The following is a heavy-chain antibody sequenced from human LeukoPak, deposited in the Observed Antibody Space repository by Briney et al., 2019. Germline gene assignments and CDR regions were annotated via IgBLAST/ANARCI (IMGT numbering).Heavy chain of an antibody. CDR3: AREGPRITMIVSAFDI. D-gene: IGHD3-22*01. CDR2: IYTSGST. V-gene: IGHV4-61*02. CDR1: GGSISSGSYY. Sequence: SQTLSLTCTVSGGSISSGSYYWSWIRQPAGKGLEWIGRIYTSGSTNYNPSLKSRVTISVDTSKNQFSLKLSSVTAADTAVYYCAREGPRITMIVSAFDIWGQGTMVTVSS. J-gene: IGHJ3*02.